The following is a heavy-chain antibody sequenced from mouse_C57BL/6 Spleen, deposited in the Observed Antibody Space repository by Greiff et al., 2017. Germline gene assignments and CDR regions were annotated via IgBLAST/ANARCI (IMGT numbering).Heavy chain of an antibody. Sequence: QVQLQQSGPELVKPGASVKISCKASGYSFTSYYIHWVKQRPGQGLEWIGWIYPGSGNTKYNEKFKGKATLTADTSSSTAYMQLSSLTSEDSAVYYCARLRDIFYFDYWGQGTTLTVSS. J-gene: IGHJ2*01. D-gene: IGHD3-3*01. CDR3: ARLRDIFYFDY. CDR2: IYPGSGNT. V-gene: IGHV1-66*01. CDR1: GYSFTSYY.